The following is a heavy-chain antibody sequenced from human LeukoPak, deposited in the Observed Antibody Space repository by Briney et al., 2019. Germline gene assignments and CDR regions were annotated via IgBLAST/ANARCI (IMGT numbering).Heavy chain of an antibody. J-gene: IGHJ6*02. Sequence: GGSLRLSCAASGFTFSSHAMTWVRQAPGKGLEWVSTISGSGGSIHYADSVKGRFTISRDNSKNTLYLQMNSLRAEDTAVYYCAKDGSRYCSGGSCLYGMDVWGQGTTVTVSS. CDR3: AKDGSRYCSGGSCLYGMDV. V-gene: IGHV3-23*01. CDR1: GFTFSSHA. D-gene: IGHD2-15*01. CDR2: ISGSGGSI.